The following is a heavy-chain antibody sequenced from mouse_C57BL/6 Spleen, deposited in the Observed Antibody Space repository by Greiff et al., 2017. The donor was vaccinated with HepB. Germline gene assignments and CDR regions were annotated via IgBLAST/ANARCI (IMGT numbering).Heavy chain of an antibody. CDR2: IYPGDGDT. CDR1: GYAFSSSW. Sequence: QVQLQQSGPELVKPGASVKISCKASGYAFSSSWMNWVKQRPGKGLEWIGRIYPGDGDTNYNGKFKGKATLTADKSSSTAYMQLSSLTSEDSAVYFCARALLHHWGQGTTLTVSS. J-gene: IGHJ2*01. D-gene: IGHD1-2*01. CDR3: ARALLHH. V-gene: IGHV1-82*01.